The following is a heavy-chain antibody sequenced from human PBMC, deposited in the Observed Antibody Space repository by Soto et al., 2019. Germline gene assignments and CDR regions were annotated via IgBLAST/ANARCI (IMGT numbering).Heavy chain of an antibody. V-gene: IGHV2-5*02. Sequence: QITLKESGPTLVKPTQTLTLTCIFSGFSFSADGVGVGWIRQPPGKALEWLALIYWDDDTRYRPSLKSRLTMTKDSSKTQVVLTMTNIDPVYTATYFCAHAFGGTSWPNDAFDVWGQGTVVTVSS. CDR2: IYWDDDT. D-gene: IGHD3-16*01. CDR1: GFSFSADGVG. J-gene: IGHJ3*01. CDR3: AHAFGGTSWPNDAFDV.